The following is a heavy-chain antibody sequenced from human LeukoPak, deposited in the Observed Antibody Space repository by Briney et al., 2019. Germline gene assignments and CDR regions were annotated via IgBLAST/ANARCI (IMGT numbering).Heavy chain of an antibody. CDR1: GFTFSSYG. CDR3: AKDGDIVSTILPDY. V-gene: IGHV3-30*18. J-gene: IGHJ4*02. Sequence: GTSLRLSCAAPGFTFSSYGMHWVRQAPGKGLGWVAVISYNGINAQYADSVKGRFTISRDSSKNTLFPQMNSLTTEDTAVYYCAKDGDIVSTILPDYWGQGTLVTVSS. CDR2: ISYNGINA. D-gene: IGHD5/OR15-5a*01.